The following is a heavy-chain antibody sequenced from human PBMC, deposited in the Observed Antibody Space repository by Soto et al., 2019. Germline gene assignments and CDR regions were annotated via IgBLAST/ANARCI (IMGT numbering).Heavy chain of an antibody. CDR2: IGPNSGNT. J-gene: IGHJ1*01. V-gene: IGHV1-18*04. CDR1: HYTFTTYT. D-gene: IGHD3-3*01. CDR3: STDHGNYIAF. Sequence: VASVKLSLKASHYTFTTYTITWVRQAPGQGLDWVGWIGPNSGNTNFAQKFQRRLSLTIDTSTSTAYMELRSLRSDDTAVYYCSTDHGNYIAFWGHGSFVTVSS.